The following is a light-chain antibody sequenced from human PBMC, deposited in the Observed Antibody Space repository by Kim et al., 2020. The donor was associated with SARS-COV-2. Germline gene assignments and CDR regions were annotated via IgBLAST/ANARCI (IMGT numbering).Light chain of an antibody. J-gene: IGLJ2*01. CDR3: CSYAGSFILL. CDR1: SSDIGASRY. V-gene: IGLV2-11*01. CDR2: EVT. Sequence: QSALTQPPSVSGSPGQSVTISCTGTSSDIGASRYVSWYQQNPGKAPKRMIYEVTRRPSGVPDRFSGSKSGNTAFLTISGLQADDEADYYCCSYAGSFILLFGGGTQLTVL.